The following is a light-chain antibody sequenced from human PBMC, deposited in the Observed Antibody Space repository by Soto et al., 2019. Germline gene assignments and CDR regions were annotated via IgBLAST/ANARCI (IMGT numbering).Light chain of an antibody. CDR3: KQANSFPVT. CDR1: QVISSW. V-gene: IGKV1-12*01. Sequence: DIQMTPSPSSVSASVGDRVTITCRASQVISSWLAWYQQKPGKAPKLLIYAASSLQSGVPSRFSGSGSGTDFALTISSLQPEDFATYYCKQANSFPVTFGQGTKLEIK. CDR2: AAS. J-gene: IGKJ2*01.